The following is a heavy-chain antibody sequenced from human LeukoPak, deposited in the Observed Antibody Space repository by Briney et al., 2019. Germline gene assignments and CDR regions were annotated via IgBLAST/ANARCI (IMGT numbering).Heavy chain of an antibody. CDR2: INPNSGGT. V-gene: IGHV1-2*02. D-gene: IGHD3-3*01. J-gene: IGHJ4*02. CDR3: ARDREDDFWSGSHFDY. Sequence: GASVKVSCKASGYTFTSYYMHWVRQAPGQGLEWMGWINPNSGGTNYAQKFQGRVTMTRDTSISTAYMELSRLRSDDTAVYYCARDREDDFWSGSHFDYWGQGTLVTVSS. CDR1: GYTFTSYY.